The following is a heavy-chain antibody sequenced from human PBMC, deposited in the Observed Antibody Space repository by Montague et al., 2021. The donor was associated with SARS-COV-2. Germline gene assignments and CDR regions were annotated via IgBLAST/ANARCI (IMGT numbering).Heavy chain of an antibody. D-gene: IGHD3-3*01. CDR2: RYQNGAT. J-gene: IGHJ4*02. V-gene: IGHV4-38-2*02. CDR3: ARSGVGIFDFSYFDS. Sequence: SETLSLTCSVSGFSISSGNYWGWIRQTPGKGLEWIGSRYQNGATYYSPSLQRPVTILLDTSKNQFSLSLTSVTAADTAAYYCARSGVGIFDFSYFDSWGQGSMVIVSS. CDR1: GFSISSGNY.